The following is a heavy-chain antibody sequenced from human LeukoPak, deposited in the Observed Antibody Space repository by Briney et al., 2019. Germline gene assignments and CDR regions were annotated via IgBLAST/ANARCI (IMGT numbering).Heavy chain of an antibody. V-gene: IGHV6-1*01. CDR2: TYYRSKWSN. D-gene: IGHD6-19*01. CDR1: GDSVSSNSAA. CDR3: ARESRGGSSGWTINYYYYYMDV. J-gene: IGHJ6*03. Sequence: SQTLSLTCAISGDSVSSNSAAWNWIRQSPSRGLEWLGRTYYRSKWSNEYAVSVKSRITINPDTSKNQFSLQLNSVTPEDTAVYYCARESRGGSSGWTINYYYYYMDVWGKGTTVTASS.